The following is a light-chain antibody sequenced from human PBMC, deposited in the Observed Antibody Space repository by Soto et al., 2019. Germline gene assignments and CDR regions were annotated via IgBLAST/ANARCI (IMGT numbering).Light chain of an antibody. Sequence: DIPITQSPSTLSASVGDRVTITCRATQSVSRWLAWYQQKPGRAPKLLIYDASTLGSGVPSRFSGGGSGTQFTLTISSLQPEDFATYYCQQYNLYLSYTFGQGTKLQIK. CDR3: QQYNLYLSYT. V-gene: IGKV1-5*01. CDR1: QSVSRW. J-gene: IGKJ2*01. CDR2: DAS.